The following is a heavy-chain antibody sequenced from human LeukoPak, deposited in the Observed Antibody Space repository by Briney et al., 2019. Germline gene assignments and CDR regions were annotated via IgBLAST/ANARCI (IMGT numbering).Heavy chain of an antibody. J-gene: IGHJ4*02. Sequence: GASVKVSCKASGYTFTGYYMHWVRQAPGQGLEWMGRINPNSGGTNYAQKFQGGVTMTRDTSISTAYMELSRLRSDDTAVYYCARGPTITMVRGVIITHFDYWGQGTLVTVSS. V-gene: IGHV1-2*06. D-gene: IGHD3-10*01. CDR2: INPNSGGT. CDR1: GYTFTGYY. CDR3: ARGPTITMVRGVIITHFDY.